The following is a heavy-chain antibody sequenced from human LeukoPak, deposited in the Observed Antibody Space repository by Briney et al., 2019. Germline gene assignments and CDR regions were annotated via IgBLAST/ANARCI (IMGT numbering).Heavy chain of an antibody. D-gene: IGHD5-18*01. CDR2: ISWNSGSI. V-gene: IGHV3-9*01. Sequence: PGRSLRLSCAASGFTFDDYAMHWVRQAPGKGLEWVSGISWNSGSIGYADSVKGRFTISRDNAKNSLYLQMNSLRAEDTALYYCAKGIGYSGEDWYFDLWGRGTLVTVSS. CDR1: GFTFDDYA. CDR3: AKGIGYSGEDWYFDL. J-gene: IGHJ2*01.